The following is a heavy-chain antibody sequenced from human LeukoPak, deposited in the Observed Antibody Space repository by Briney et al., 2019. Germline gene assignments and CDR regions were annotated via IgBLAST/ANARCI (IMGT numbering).Heavy chain of an antibody. CDR1: GGSISSSSYY. CDR3: ARLLPAGGSGYRDY. CDR2: IYYSGST. Sequence: KASETLSLTCTVSGGSISSSSYYWGWIRQPPGKGLEWIGSIYYSGSTYYNPSLKSRVTISVDTSKNQFSLKLSSVTAADTAMYFCARLLPAGGSGYRDYWGQGTLVTVSS. D-gene: IGHD3-22*01. V-gene: IGHV4-39*01. J-gene: IGHJ4*02.